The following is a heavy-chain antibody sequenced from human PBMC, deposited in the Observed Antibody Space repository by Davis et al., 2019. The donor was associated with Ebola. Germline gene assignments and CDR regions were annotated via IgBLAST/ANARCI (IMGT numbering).Heavy chain of an antibody. J-gene: IGHJ4*02. CDR2: ISITPSYI. D-gene: IGHD1-20*01. CDR3: VRDSYMSITGTSFDQ. Sequence: GESLKISCAGSGFSLSHYAMNWVRQAPGKGLEWVSAISITPSYIYYAVSVEGRFTISRDNAKNSLYLQMNNLRAEDTAVYYCVRDSYMSITGTSFDQWGQGTRVTVSS. V-gene: IGHV3-21*06. CDR1: GFSLSHYA.